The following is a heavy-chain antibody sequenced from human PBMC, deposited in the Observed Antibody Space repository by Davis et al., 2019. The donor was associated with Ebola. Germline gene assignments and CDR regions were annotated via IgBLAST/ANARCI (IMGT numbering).Heavy chain of an antibody. Sequence: MPSETLSLTCGVSGGSLSNYCWTWIRQTAGRGPEWIGEIKQSGTTKYNPSLRNRLTISVDTSKNQFSLSLTSVTAADTGVYYCARGLRTAFGVISSRTVPLVRYTLDVWDKGTIVTVSS. CDR1: GGSLSNYC. J-gene: IGHJ6*03. D-gene: IGHD3-3*01. V-gene: IGHV4-34*01. CDR3: ARGLRTAFGVISSRTVPLVRYTLDV. CDR2: IKQSGTT.